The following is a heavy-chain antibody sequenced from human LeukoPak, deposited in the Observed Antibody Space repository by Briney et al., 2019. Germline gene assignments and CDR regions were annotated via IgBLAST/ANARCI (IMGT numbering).Heavy chain of an antibody. D-gene: IGHD3-3*01. V-gene: IGHV3-30*02. J-gene: IGHJ6*02. Sequence: GGSLRLSCAASGFTFSSYGMHWVRQAPGKGLEWVAVIWYDGSNKYYADSVKGRFTISRDNSKNTLYLQMNSLRAEDTAVYYCAKDRVAIFGVVIIQPYYYYGMDVWGQGTTVTVSS. CDR1: GFTFSSYG. CDR3: AKDRVAIFGVVIIQPYYYYGMDV. CDR2: IWYDGSNK.